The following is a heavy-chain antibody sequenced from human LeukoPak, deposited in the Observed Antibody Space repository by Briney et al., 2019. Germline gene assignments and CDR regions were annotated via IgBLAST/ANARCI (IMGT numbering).Heavy chain of an antibody. D-gene: IGHD4-11*01. Sequence: GGSLRLSCVASGFTFSTYAMNWIRQAPGKGLEWVAYFGSTGTIHYADSMRGRFTMSRDNAEMSLFLQMNSLRADDTAVYYCARSNGLRYFDRWGQGTLVTVSS. CDR1: GFTFSTYA. CDR3: ARSNGLRYFDR. J-gene: IGHJ4*02. CDR2: FGSTGTI. V-gene: IGHV3-48*03.